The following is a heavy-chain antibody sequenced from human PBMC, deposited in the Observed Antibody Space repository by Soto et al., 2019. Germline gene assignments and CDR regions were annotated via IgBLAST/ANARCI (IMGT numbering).Heavy chain of an antibody. V-gene: IGHV3-30*03. Sequence: PGGSLRLSCAASGFTFSNYGMHWVRQAPGKGLEWVAVISDDGVSKYYADSVQGRFTISRDNSESAVFLQMNSLRPDDTALYFCARAYYFGSGTSYTLYYWGQGTQVT. CDR2: ISDDGVSK. D-gene: IGHD3-10*01. J-gene: IGHJ4*02. CDR1: GFTFSNYG. CDR3: ARAYYFGSGTSYTLYY.